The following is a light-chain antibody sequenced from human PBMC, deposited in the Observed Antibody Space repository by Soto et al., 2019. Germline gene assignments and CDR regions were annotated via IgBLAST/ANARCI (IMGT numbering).Light chain of an antibody. CDR3: SSSAGTKNMV. J-gene: IGLJ2*01. CDR1: SSDVGASNY. Sequence: QSALTQPPSASGSPGQSVTISCTGTSSDVGASNYVSWYQQHPGKAPKLMISEVNKRPSGVPDRFSGSKSGNTASLTVSGLQAEDEADYYCSSSAGTKNMVFGGGTKVTVX. V-gene: IGLV2-8*01. CDR2: EVN.